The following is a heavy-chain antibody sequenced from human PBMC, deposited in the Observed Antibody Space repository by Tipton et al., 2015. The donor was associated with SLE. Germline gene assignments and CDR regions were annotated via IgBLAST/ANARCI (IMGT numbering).Heavy chain of an antibody. D-gene: IGHD3-10*01. J-gene: IGHJ3*02. CDR1: GFTVSSNY. CDR3: ARPDDSGSYAFDI. CDR2: IYSGGST. V-gene: IGHV3-53*01. Sequence: SLRLSCAASGFTVSSNYMSWVRQAPGKGLEWVSVIYSGGSTYYADSVKGRFTISRDNSKNTLYLQINSLRAEDTAVYYCARPDDSGSYAFDIWGQGTMVTVSS.